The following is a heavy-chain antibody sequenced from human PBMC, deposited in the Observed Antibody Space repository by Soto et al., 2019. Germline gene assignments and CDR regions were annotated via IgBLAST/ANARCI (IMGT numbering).Heavy chain of an antibody. J-gene: IGHJ4*01. CDR1: GFVFSSYG. D-gene: IGHD4-17*01. V-gene: IGHV3-33*06. Sequence: GGSLRLSCATSGFVFSSYGMQWVRQAPGKGLEWVAAIWHDGSEKYYADLVKGRFTISRDNSKSTIYLQMDSLRADDTALYYCAKDRRAGGNYGFYFEHWGQGTRVAVSS. CDR3: AKDRRAGGNYGFYFEH. CDR2: IWHDGSEK.